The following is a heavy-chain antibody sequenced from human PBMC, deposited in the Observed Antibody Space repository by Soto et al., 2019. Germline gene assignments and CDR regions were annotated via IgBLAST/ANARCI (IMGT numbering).Heavy chain of an antibody. CDR1: LHLYQLW. CDR2: ISAYNGNT. V-gene: IGHV1-18*01. Sequence: ASVRSLQGFWLHLYQLWYQLGATGPGQGLEWMGWISAYNGNTNYAQKLQGRVTMTTDTSTSTAYMELRNLRSDDTAVYYCARDSPAPWWELRYYYYGMDVWGQGTTVTVSS. CDR3: ARDSPAPWWELRYYYYGMDV. D-gene: IGHD1-26*01. J-gene: IGHJ6*02.